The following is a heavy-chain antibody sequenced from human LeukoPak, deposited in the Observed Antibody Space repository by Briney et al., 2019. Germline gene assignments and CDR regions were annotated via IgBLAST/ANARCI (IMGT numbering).Heavy chain of an antibody. J-gene: IGHJ4*02. CDR3: ARKRASNDY. CDR1: GGSISNSY. CDR2: VYYSGST. D-gene: IGHD2-2*01. Sequence: PWETLSLTCTVSGGSISNSYWSWIRQPPGKGLEWIGSVYYSGSTNYNPSLKSRVAISVDTSRNQFPLKLNSMTAADTAMYYCARKRASNDYWGQGILVTVSS. V-gene: IGHV4-59*01.